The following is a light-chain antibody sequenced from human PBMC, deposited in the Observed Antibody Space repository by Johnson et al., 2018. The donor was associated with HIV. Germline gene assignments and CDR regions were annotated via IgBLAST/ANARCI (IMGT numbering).Light chain of an antibody. CDR1: SSNFGNNY. V-gene: IGLV1-51*02. CDR3: GTWDSSLSAGGYV. CDR2: ENN. Sequence: QSVLTQPPSVSAAPGQKVTISCSTNSSNFGNNYVSWYQQLPGTAPKLLIYENNKRPSGIPDRFSGSKSGTSATLGITGLQTGDEADYYCGTWDSSLSAGGYVFGTGTKVTVL. J-gene: IGLJ1*01.